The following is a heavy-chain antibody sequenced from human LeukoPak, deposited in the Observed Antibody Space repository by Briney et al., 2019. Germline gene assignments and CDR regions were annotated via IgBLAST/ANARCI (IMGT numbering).Heavy chain of an antibody. CDR3: ARCGFWKWDY. CDR2: ISYRGST. D-gene: IGHD3-3*01. J-gene: IGHJ4*02. V-gene: IGHV4-4*02. Sequence: PSGTLSLTCAVSGESIYNDNWWSWVRQPPGRGLEWIGEISYRGSTNYNPSLKSRVTISADNSKNQFSLKLTSVTAADTAVYYCARCGFWKWDYWGQGTPVTVCS. CDR1: GESIYNDNW.